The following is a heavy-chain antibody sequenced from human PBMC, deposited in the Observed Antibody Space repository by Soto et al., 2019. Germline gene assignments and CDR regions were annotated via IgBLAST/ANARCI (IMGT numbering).Heavy chain of an antibody. V-gene: IGHV1-69*08. CDR3: ARDSGYCSGGSCRREGPIDY. Sequence: QVQLVQSGAEVKKPGSSVKVSCKASGGTFSTYTISWVRQAPGQGLEWMGRIIPILGIAHYAQKFQGRVTITADKGTSSGYMELGSLRCGDTAVDYCARDSGYCSGGSCRREGPIDYWGQGTLVTVSS. CDR2: IIPILGIA. CDR1: GGTFSTYT. D-gene: IGHD2-15*01. J-gene: IGHJ4*02.